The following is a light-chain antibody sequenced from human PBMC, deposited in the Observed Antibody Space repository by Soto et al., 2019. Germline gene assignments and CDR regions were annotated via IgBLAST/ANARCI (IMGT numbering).Light chain of an antibody. CDR2: GAS. J-gene: IGKJ3*01. CDR3: QQLNIFPPLFT. Sequence: LTQSPGTLSLSPGERATLSCRASQSVSSSYLAWYQQRPGKAPELLIYGASTLRTGVASRFSGSGSGTEFTLTISSLQPEDFATYFCQQLNIFPPLFTFGPGTKVDIK. CDR1: QSVSSSY. V-gene: IGKV1-9*01.